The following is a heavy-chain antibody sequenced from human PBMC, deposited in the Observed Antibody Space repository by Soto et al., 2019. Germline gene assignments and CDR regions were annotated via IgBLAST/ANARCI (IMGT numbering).Heavy chain of an antibody. V-gene: IGHV1-18*01. CDR2: VSAYNGNT. Sequence: QVQLVQSGAEVKKPGASAKVSCKASGFTFTSYGITWVRQAPVQGLEWMGWVSAYNGNTNYAQKFQGRVTMTTDTSTSTAYMELRSLRSDDTAVYYCARDRSGATARDFDYWGPGTLVTVSS. D-gene: IGHD1-26*01. J-gene: IGHJ4*02. CDR3: ARDRSGATARDFDY. CDR1: GFTFTSYG.